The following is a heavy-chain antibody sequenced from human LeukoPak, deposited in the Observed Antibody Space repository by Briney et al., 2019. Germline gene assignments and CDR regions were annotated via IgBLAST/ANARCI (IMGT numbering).Heavy chain of an antibody. J-gene: IGHJ4*02. Sequence: GGSLRLSCEASGFTFNNYAMSWVRQAPGKGLEWVSAMSGVGGTTYYAASVRGRFTISRDNSKNILSLQMNSLRVEDTAIYYCAKGSQWLLRGGAYFDSWGQGTPVSVSS. D-gene: IGHD6-19*01. CDR2: MSGVGGTT. CDR3: AKGSQWLLRGGAYFDS. V-gene: IGHV3-23*01. CDR1: GFTFNNYA.